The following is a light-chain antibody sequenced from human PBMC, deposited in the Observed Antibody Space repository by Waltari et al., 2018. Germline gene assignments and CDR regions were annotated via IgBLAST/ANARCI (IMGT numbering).Light chain of an antibody. CDR3: CSYASSGLYV. CDR1: NRAVADYNF. CDR2: DVS. V-gene: IGLV2-14*03. Sequence: QSALTQPASVTGSPGPSITLPCTRTNRAVADYNFLSWHQQHPGKAPELMIYDVSNRPSGVSDRFSGSKSGNTASLTISGLQAEDEADYYCCSYASSGLYVFGTGTKVTVL. J-gene: IGLJ1*01.